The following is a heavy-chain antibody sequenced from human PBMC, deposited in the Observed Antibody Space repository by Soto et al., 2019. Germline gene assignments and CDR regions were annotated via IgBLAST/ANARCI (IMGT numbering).Heavy chain of an antibody. D-gene: IGHD3-22*01. CDR1: GDSITNNNW. J-gene: IGHJ5*02. Sequence: SETLSLTCTVSGDSITNNNWWTWVRQSPGKGLEWIGEMHHSGSTGYNPSLRSRVTISVDTSKNQFSLKLSSVTAAYTAVYYCARSLNYYDSSVPWGQGTLVTVSS. CDR2: MHHSGST. CDR3: ARSLNYYDSSVP. V-gene: IGHV4-4*02.